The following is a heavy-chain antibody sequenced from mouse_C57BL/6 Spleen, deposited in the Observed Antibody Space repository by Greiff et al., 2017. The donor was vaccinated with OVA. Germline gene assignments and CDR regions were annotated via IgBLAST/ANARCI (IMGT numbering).Heavy chain of an antibody. CDR2: IDPSDSYT. V-gene: IGHV1-69*01. J-gene: IGHJ1*03. D-gene: IGHD1-1*01. CDR3: ARFHGSSYGYFDV. CDR1: GYTFTSYW. Sequence: VQLQQPGAELVMPGASVKLSCKASGYTFTSYWMHWVKQRPGQGLEWIGEIDPSDSYTNYNQKFKGKSTLTVDKSTSTAYMQLSSLTSEDSAVYYGARFHGSSYGYFDVWGTGTTVTVSS.